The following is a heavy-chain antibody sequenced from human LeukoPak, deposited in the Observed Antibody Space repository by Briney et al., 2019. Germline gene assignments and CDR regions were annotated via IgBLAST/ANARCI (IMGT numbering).Heavy chain of an antibody. CDR2: ISGSGGNT. Sequence: PAGSLTLSCAASGFTFSSYAMSWVRQAPGKGLEWVSSISGSGGNTFYADSVKGRCTISRDNSKNTLYLQMNSLRAEDTAAYHCAKGRNEDGDAALNYWGQGTLVTVSS. CDR3: AKGRNEDGDAALNY. CDR1: GFTFSSYA. V-gene: IGHV3-23*01. D-gene: IGHD4-17*01. J-gene: IGHJ4*02.